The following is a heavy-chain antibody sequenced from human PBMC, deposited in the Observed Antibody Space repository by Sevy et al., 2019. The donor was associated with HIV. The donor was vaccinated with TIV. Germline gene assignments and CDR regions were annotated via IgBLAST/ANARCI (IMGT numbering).Heavy chain of an antibody. D-gene: IGHD5-18*01. J-gene: IGHJ4*02. Sequence: SETLSLTCTVSGGYISSYYWSWIRQPPGKGLEWIGYIYYSGSTNYNPTLKSRVTISVDTSKNQFSLKLSSVTAADTAVYYCARRGDTARGFDYWGQGSLVTVSS. CDR1: GGYISSYY. V-gene: IGHV4-59*08. CDR3: ARRGDTARGFDY. CDR2: IYYSGST.